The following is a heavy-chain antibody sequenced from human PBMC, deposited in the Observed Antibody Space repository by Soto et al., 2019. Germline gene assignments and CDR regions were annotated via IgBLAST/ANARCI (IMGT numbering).Heavy chain of an antibody. J-gene: IGHJ6*02. D-gene: IGHD3-10*01. CDR2: IYYSGST. CDR3: ARARVGLRGGPYYYAMDV. V-gene: IGHV4-59*02. Sequence: SETLSLTCSVSGGSVSNYYWSWIRQPPGKGLEWIAYIYYSGSTNYNPSLKSRVTIPVDTSKNQSSLNLSSVTAGDTAVYYCARARVGLRGGPYYYAMDVWGQGTTVTVSS. CDR1: GGSVSNYY.